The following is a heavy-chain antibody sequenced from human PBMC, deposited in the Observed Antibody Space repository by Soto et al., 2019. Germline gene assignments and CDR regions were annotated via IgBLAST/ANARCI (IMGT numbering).Heavy chain of an antibody. Sequence: SVKVSCKASGGTFSSYAISWLRQSPGQGLEWMGGIIPIFGTANYAQKFQGRVTITADESTSTAYMELSSLRSEDTAVYYCARGYSSGWYGTPYYFDYWGQGTLVTVS. J-gene: IGHJ4*02. D-gene: IGHD6-19*01. V-gene: IGHV1-69*13. CDR1: GGTFSSYA. CDR2: IIPIFGTA. CDR3: ARGYSSGWYGTPYYFDY.